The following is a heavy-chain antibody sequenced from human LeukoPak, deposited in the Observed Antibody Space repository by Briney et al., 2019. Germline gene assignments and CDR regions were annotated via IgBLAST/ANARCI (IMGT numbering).Heavy chain of an antibody. Sequence: GGSQRLSCAASGFTFSSYAMSWVRQAPGKGLEWVSGISGSDGSTYYADSVKGRFTISRDNSKNTLYLQMNSLRAEDTAVYYCARGLVYAGVVAATSNGIDYMDVWGKGTTVTISS. J-gene: IGHJ6*03. CDR3: ARGLVYAGVVAATSNGIDYMDV. D-gene: IGHD2-15*01. CDR2: ISGSDGST. V-gene: IGHV3-23*01. CDR1: GFTFSSYA.